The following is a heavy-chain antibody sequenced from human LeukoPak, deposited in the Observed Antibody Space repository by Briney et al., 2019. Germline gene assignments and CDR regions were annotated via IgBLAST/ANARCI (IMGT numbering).Heavy chain of an antibody. CDR2: IWYDGSNK. V-gene: IGHV3-33*01. Sequence: GGSLRLSCAASGFTFSSYGMHWVRQAPGKGLEWVAVIWYDGSNKYYADSVKGRFTISRDNSKNTLYLQMNSLRAEDTAVYYCARQRGIAVAGTLGYWGQGTLVTVPS. CDR3: ARQRGIAVAGTLGY. CDR1: GFTFSSYG. J-gene: IGHJ4*02. D-gene: IGHD6-19*01.